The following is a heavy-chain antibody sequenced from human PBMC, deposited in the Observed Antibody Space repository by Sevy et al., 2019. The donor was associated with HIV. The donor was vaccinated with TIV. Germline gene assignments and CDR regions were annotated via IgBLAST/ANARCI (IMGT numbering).Heavy chain of an antibody. V-gene: IGHV5-51*01. Sequence: GESLKISCKGSGYSFATNWIGWVRQMPGKGLEWMGIIYPGDSDTRYTPSFQGQVTISADKSISTAYLQWSSLKASDTAMYYCARLTSLVSDFDYWGQGTLVTVSS. D-gene: IGHD6-13*01. CDR3: ARLTSLVSDFDY. J-gene: IGHJ4*02. CDR2: IYPGDSDT. CDR1: GYSFATNW.